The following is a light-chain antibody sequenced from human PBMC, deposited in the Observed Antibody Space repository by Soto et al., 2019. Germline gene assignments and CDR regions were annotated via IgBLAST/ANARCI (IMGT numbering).Light chain of an antibody. CDR3: QQRSTT. J-gene: IGKJ3*01. Sequence: EIVLTQSPATLSLSPGERATLSCRASQSVSSYLAWYQQKPGQAPRLLIYDASNRATGIPARFSGSGSGTDFTLTISSLEREDFAVYYCQQRSTTFGPGTKVDIK. V-gene: IGKV3-11*01. CDR2: DAS. CDR1: QSVSSY.